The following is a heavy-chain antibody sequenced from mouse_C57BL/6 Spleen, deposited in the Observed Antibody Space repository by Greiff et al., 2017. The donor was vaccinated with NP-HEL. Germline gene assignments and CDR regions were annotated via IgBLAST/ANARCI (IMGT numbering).Heavy chain of an antibody. J-gene: IGHJ4*01. CDR3: ARGPNYAMDY. CDR1: GYTFTDYY. Sequence: VQLQQSGAELVRPGASVKLSCKASGYTFTDYYINWVKQRPGQGLEWIARIYPGSGNTYYNEKFKGKATLTAEKSSSTAYMQLSSLTSEDSAVYFCARGPNYAMDYWGQGTSVTVSS. V-gene: IGHV1-76*01. CDR2: IYPGSGNT.